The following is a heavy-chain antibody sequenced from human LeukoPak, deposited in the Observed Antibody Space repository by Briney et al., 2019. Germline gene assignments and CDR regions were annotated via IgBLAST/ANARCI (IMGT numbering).Heavy chain of an antibody. CDR1: GYTFTSYA. CDR3: ARGDTYYYDSSGYYVFDY. Sequence: ASVTVSCKASGYTFTSYAMHWVRQAPGQRLEWMGWINAGNGNTKYSQEFQGRVTITRDTSASTAYMELSSLRSEDMAVYYCARGDTYYYDSSGYYVFDYWGQGTLVTVSS. V-gene: IGHV1-3*03. D-gene: IGHD3-22*01. J-gene: IGHJ4*02. CDR2: INAGNGNT.